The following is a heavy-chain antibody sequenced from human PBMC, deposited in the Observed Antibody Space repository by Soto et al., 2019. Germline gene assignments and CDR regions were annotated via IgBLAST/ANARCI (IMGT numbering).Heavy chain of an antibody. J-gene: IGHJ5*02. Sequence: SETLSLTCTVSGGSISSSSYYWGWIRQPPGKGLEWIGSIYYSGSTYYNPSLKSRVTISVDTSKNQFSLKLSSVTAADTAVYYCARWSSGWYDWFDPWGQGTLVTVS. CDR2: IYYSGST. CDR3: ARWSSGWYDWFDP. V-gene: IGHV4-39*01. CDR1: GGSISSSSYY. D-gene: IGHD6-19*01.